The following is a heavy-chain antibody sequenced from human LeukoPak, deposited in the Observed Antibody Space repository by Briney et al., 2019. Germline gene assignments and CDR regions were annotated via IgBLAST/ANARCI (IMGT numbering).Heavy chain of an antibody. D-gene: IGHD3-9*01. Sequence: GGSLRLSCTTSGSTFSTSAMNWVRQAPGKGLEWVSSINNVGSHIYYADSVRGRFIISRDNAKNSFFLQMSNLRAEDTAVYYCARDPTHYLRYGYFDYWGQGILVTVSS. CDR1: GSTFSTSA. CDR3: ARDPTHYLRYGYFDY. CDR2: INNVGSHI. J-gene: IGHJ4*02. V-gene: IGHV3-21*01.